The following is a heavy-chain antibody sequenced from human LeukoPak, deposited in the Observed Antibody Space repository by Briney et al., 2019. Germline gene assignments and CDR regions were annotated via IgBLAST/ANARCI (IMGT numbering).Heavy chain of an antibody. Sequence: PSETLSPTCTVSGGSISSYYWSWIRQPPGKGLEWIGYIYYSGSTNYNPSLKSRVTISVDTSKNQFSLKLSSVTAADTAVYYCAREALHSSGWSSPFDYWGQGTLVTVSS. V-gene: IGHV4-59*01. J-gene: IGHJ4*02. D-gene: IGHD6-19*01. CDR2: IYYSGST. CDR3: AREALHSSGWSSPFDY. CDR1: GGSISSYY.